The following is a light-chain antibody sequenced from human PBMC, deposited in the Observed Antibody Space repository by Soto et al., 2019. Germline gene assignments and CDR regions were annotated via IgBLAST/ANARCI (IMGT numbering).Light chain of an antibody. CDR2: KAS. Sequence: PMTQSPSTLSASVGDRVTITCLASQSISSWLAWYQQKPGKAPKLLIYKASSLESGVPSTFSGSGSGTEFTLTISSLQPDDSATYYCQQYNSYPLTFGQGTKVDIK. V-gene: IGKV1-5*03. J-gene: IGKJ1*01. CDR3: QQYNSYPLT. CDR1: QSISSW.